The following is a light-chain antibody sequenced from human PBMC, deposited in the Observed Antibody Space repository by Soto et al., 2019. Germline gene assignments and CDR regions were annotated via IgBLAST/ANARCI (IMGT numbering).Light chain of an antibody. Sequence: QSALTQPASVSGSPGQSITISCTGTSRDVGGYNYVSWYQQHPGKAPKLMIYEVSNRPSGVSNRLSGSKSGNTAFLTIAGLRADEDAYYCSSSSTSSSTVVFGGGTKLTVL. CDR1: SRDVGGYNY. CDR3: SSSTSSSTVV. CDR2: EVS. J-gene: IGLJ2*01. V-gene: IGLV2-14*01.